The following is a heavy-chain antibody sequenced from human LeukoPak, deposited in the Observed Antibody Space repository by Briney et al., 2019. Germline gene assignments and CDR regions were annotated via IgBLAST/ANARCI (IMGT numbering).Heavy chain of an antibody. D-gene: IGHD1-26*01. CDR3: ARAREYSGSLDAFDI. Sequence: PGGSLRLSCAASGFTFSSHAMSWVRQAPGKGLEWVSSISSSSSYIYYADSVKGRFTISRDNAKNSLYLQLNSLRAEDTAVYYCARAREYSGSLDAFDIWGQGTMVTVSS. V-gene: IGHV3-21*01. J-gene: IGHJ3*02. CDR1: GFTFSSHA. CDR2: ISSSSSYI.